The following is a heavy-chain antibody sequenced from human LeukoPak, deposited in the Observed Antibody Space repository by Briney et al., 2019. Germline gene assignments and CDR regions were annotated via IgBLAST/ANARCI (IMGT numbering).Heavy chain of an antibody. V-gene: IGHV1-2*06. CDR1: GYTFTGYY. J-gene: IGHJ4*02. D-gene: IGHD3-22*01. CDR2: INPNSGGT. CDR3: ARLLGYDSSGYLY. Sequence: ASVKVSCKASGYTFTGYYMHWVRQAPGQGLEWMGRINPNSGGTNYAQKFQGRVTMTRDTSISTAYMELSRLRSEDTAVYYCARLLGYDSSGYLYWGQGTLVTVSS.